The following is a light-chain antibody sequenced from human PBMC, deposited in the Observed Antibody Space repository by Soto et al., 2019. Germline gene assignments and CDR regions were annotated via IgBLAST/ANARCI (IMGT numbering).Light chain of an antibody. V-gene: IGKV3-15*01. J-gene: IGKJ1*01. CDR3: QQYNNWPKT. CDR2: GAS. CDR1: QSVSSN. Sequence: EIVMTQSPATLSVSPGERAILSCRASQSVSSNLAWYQQKPGQAPRLLIYGASTRATGIPARFSGSGSGTEFTLTISSLQSEDFVVYYCQQYNNWPKTFGQGTKVDI.